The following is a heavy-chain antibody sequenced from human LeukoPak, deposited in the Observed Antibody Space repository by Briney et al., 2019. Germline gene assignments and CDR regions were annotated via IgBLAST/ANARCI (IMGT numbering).Heavy chain of an antibody. CDR1: GGSFSGYY. Sequence: SETLSLTCAVYGGSFSGYYWSWIRQPPGKGLEWIGEINHSGSTNYNPSLKSRVTISVDTSKNQFPLKLSSVTAADTAVYYCATKYSSSGIDYWGQGTLVTVSS. V-gene: IGHV4-34*01. D-gene: IGHD6-6*01. CDR3: ATKYSSSGIDY. J-gene: IGHJ4*02. CDR2: INHSGST.